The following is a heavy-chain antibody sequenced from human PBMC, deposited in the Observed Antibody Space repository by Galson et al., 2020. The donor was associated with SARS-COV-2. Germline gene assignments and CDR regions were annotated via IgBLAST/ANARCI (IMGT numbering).Heavy chain of an antibody. V-gene: IGHV3-23*01. Sequence: GESLKISCAASGFTFSTYAMSWVRQAPGKGLEWISAIYGSGSSTYYADSVKGRFTISRDNSKNTLYLQMNSLRADDTAIYYCAKGSFWSKGCWDYWGQGTLATVSS. CDR2: IYGSGSST. CDR1: GFTFSTYA. J-gene: IGHJ4*02. D-gene: IGHD6-13*01. CDR3: AKGSFWSKGCWDY.